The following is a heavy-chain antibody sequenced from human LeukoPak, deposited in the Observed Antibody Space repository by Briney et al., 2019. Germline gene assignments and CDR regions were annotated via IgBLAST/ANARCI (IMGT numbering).Heavy chain of an antibody. Sequence: GRSLRLSCAASGFTFSSYGMHWVRQAPGKGLEWVAFIPYDGTNKYYADSVKGRFTISRDNSKNTLYLQMNSLRAEDAAVYYCAKRCCPFAYGSGSYYYYIDVWGKGTTVTVSS. J-gene: IGHJ6*03. CDR1: GFTFSSYG. CDR2: IPYDGTNK. D-gene: IGHD3-10*01. CDR3: AKRCCPFAYGSGSYYYYIDV. V-gene: IGHV3-30*02.